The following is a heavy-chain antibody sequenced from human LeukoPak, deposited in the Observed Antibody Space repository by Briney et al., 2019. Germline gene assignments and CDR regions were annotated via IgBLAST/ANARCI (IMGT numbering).Heavy chain of an antibody. V-gene: IGHV3-33*06. CDR1: GFTFRSYG. D-gene: IGHD5-18*01. CDR2: IWSDGSNK. CDR3: AKGPFKVTPNWFDP. Sequence: PGRSLRLSCAASGFTFRSYGIHWVRQAPGKGLEWVAIIWSDGSNKFYANSVKGRFTISRDNSKNTLYLQMNSLRAEDTAVYYCAKGPFKVTPNWFDPWGQGTLVTVSS. J-gene: IGHJ5*02.